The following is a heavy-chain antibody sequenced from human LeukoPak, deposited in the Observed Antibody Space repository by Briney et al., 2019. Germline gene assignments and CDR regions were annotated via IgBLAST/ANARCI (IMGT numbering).Heavy chain of an antibody. J-gene: IGHJ3*02. Sequence: SETLSLTCTVSGGSISSYYWSWIRQPAGKGLEWIGRIYTSGSTNYNPSLKSRVTISVDTSKNQFSLKLSSVTAADTAVYYCARGERITMVRGVMNTAFDIWGQGTMVTVSS. CDR2: IYTSGST. CDR3: ARGERITMVRGVMNTAFDI. V-gene: IGHV4-4*07. D-gene: IGHD3-10*01. CDR1: GGSISSYY.